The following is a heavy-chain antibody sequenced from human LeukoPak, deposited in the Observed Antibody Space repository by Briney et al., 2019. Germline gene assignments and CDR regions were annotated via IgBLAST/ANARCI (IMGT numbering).Heavy chain of an antibody. D-gene: IGHD1-26*01. V-gene: IGHV3-23*01. CDR3: AKGTGSYYAY. CDR1: GFTFSSYA. CDR2: ISGSGGST. J-gene: IGHJ4*02. Sequence: PGGSLRLSCAASGFTFSSYAMNWVRQAPGKGLEWVSAISGSGGSTYYTDSVKGRFTISRDNSKNTLYLQMNSLRAEDTAVYYRAKGTGSYYAYWGQGTLITVSS.